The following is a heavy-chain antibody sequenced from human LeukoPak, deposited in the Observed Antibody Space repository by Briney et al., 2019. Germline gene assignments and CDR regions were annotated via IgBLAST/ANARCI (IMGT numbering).Heavy chain of an antibody. CDR3: ARGNYYYGSGSSPLDY. CDR2: INSDGSST. J-gene: IGHJ4*02. Sequence: GGSLRLSCAASGFTFSNYWMHWVRQDPGKGLVWVSRINSDGSSTRYADSVKGRFTISRDNAKNTLYLQMNSLRAEDTAVYYCARGNYYYGSGSSPLDYWGQGTLVTVSS. CDR1: GFTFSNYW. D-gene: IGHD3-10*01. V-gene: IGHV3-74*01.